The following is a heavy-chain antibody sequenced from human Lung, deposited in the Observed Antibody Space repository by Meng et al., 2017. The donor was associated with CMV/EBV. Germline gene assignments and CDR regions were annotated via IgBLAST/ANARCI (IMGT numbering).Heavy chain of an antibody. CDR1: GFTFSSYW. CDR3: ARDPRGINIVVVHNGMDV. D-gene: IGHD2-2*01. Sequence: GGSLRLXCAASGFTFSSYWMSWVRQAPGKGLEWVANIKQDGSEKYYVDSVKGRFTISRDNAKNSLYLQMNSLRAEDTAVYYCARDPRGINIVVVHNGMDVXGQGXTVTVSS. J-gene: IGHJ6*02. CDR2: IKQDGSEK. V-gene: IGHV3-7*01.